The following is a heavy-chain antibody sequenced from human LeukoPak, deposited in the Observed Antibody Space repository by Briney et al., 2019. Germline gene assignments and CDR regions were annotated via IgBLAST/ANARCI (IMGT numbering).Heavy chain of an antibody. CDR2: INHSGST. J-gene: IGHJ1*01. Sequence: SETLSLTCAVYGGSFSGYYWSWIRQPPGKGLEWIGEINHSGSTNYNPSLKSRVTISVDTSKNQFSLKLSSVTAADTAVYYCARAYDSSGRDFQHRGQGTLVTVSS. CDR1: GGSFSGYY. CDR3: ARAYDSSGRDFQH. D-gene: IGHD3-22*01. V-gene: IGHV4-34*01.